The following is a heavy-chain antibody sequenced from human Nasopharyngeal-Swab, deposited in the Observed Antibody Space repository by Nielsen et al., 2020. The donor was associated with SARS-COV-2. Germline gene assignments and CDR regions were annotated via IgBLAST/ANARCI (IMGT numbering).Heavy chain of an antibody. V-gene: IGHV3-30*18. D-gene: IGHD3-10*01. CDR2: ISYDGSNK. CDR3: AKYGLRGWFGEFIDY. Sequence: GGSLRLSCAASGFTFSSYGMHWVRQAPGQGLEWVAVISYDGSNKYYADSVKGRFTISRDNSKNTPYLQMNSLRAEDTALYYCAKYGLRGWFGEFIDYWGQGTLVTVSS. CDR1: GFTFSSYG. J-gene: IGHJ4*02.